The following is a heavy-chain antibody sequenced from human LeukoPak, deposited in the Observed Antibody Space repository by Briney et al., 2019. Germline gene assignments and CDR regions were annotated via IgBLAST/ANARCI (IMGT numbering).Heavy chain of an antibody. J-gene: IGHJ4*02. Sequence: SETLSLTCTVSGGSISSYYWSWIRQPAGKGLEWIGHIYTSGSTKYNPSLKSRVTISEDTSKNQFALKLSSVTAADTAVYYCARVSGYDWESFYDYWGQGTLVTVSS. CDR3: ARVSGYDWESFYDY. CDR1: GGSISSYY. D-gene: IGHD5-12*01. CDR2: IYTSGST. V-gene: IGHV4-4*07.